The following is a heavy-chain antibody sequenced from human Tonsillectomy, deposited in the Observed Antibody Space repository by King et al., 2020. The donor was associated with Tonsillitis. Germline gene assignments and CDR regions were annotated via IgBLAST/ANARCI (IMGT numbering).Heavy chain of an antibody. CDR2: ISSSSSYI. Sequence: QLVQSGGGLVKPGGSLRLSCAASGFTFSSYSMNWVRQAPGKGLEWVSSISSSSSYIYYADSVKGRFTISRDNAKNSLYLQMNSLRAEDTAVYYCARDLEKSTQYYDSSGYGVWGQGTLVTVSS. D-gene: IGHD3-22*01. CDR1: GFTFSSYS. CDR3: ARDLEKSTQYYDSSGYGV. J-gene: IGHJ4*02. V-gene: IGHV3-21*01.